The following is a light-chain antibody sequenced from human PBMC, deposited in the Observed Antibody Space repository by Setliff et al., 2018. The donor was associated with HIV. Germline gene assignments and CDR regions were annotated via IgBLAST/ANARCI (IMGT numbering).Light chain of an antibody. Sequence: QSVLTQPASVSGSPGQSITISCTGSSSDVGNTLSVSWYQQNVGEVPKLLIYEVDRRPSGISHRFSGSKSGNTASLTISGLQVEDEADYYCCSYGASRVFGTGTKVTVL. CDR1: SSDVGNTLS. V-gene: IGLV2-23*02. CDR2: EVD. CDR3: CSYGASRV. J-gene: IGLJ1*01.